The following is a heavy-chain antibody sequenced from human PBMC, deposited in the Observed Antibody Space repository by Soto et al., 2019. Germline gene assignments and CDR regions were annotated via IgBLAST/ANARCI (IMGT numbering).Heavy chain of an antibody. D-gene: IGHD3-10*01. CDR2: ISTYTGNT. V-gene: IGHV1-18*01. CDR1: GYTFDSYG. CDR3: VRDVSVSSGSFGCY. J-gene: IGHJ4*02. Sequence: QVQLVQSGPELKKPGAAVRVSCKASGYTFDSYGLSWVRQAPGQGLEWMGCISTYTGNTDYPQRFQCRVTMDTDTSTSTAYLDLRSLTSDDTAVYYCVRDVSVSSGSFGCYWGQGTLVTVSS.